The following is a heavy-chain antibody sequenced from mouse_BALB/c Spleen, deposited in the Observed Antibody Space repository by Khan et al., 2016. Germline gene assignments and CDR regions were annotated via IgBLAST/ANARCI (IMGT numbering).Heavy chain of an antibody. CDR1: GYTFTDYN. CDR2: IYPYNGDT. V-gene: IGHV1S29*02. CDR3: ARSLGRRYYFDV. D-gene: IGHD2-1*01. J-gene: IGHJ1*01. Sequence: VQLQQSGPELVKPGASVKISCKASGYTFTDYNMHWVKQSHGKNLKWIAYIYPYNGDTGYNQKFKTRATLTVDISSSTAYMEIRSLTSEDSAVYDCARSLGRRYYFDVWGAGTTVTVSS.